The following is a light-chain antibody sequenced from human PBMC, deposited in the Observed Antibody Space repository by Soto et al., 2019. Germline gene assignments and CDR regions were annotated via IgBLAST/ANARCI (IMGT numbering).Light chain of an antibody. J-gene: IGLJ2*01. Sequence: SYELTQPPSVSVSPGQTATITCSGDGLPKHYAYWYQQKPGQAPVLLIYKDTVRSSGIPERFSGSSSGTTVTLTISGVQAEDEADYYCQSGDTNDYYLVFGGGTKLTVL. V-gene: IGLV3-25*03. CDR2: KDT. CDR1: GLPKHY. CDR3: QSGDTNDYYLV.